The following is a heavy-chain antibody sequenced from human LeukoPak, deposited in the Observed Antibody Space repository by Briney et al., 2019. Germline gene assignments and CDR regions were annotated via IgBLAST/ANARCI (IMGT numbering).Heavy chain of an antibody. CDR3: ARGGFGRNNYYGSGSYYNSAKPLGY. J-gene: IGHJ4*02. Sequence: SETLSLTCAVYGGSFSGYYWSWIRQPPGKGLEWIGEINHSGSTNYNPSLKSRVTISVDTSKNQFSLKLSSVTAADTAVYYCARGGFGRNNYYGSGSYYNSAKPLGYWGQGTLVTVSS. D-gene: IGHD3-10*01. CDR1: GGSFSGYY. CDR2: INHSGST. V-gene: IGHV4-34*01.